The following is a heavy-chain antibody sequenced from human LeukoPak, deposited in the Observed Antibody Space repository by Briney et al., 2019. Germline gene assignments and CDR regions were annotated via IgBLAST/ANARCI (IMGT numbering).Heavy chain of an antibody. CDR3: TSVATTPWGPLDS. CDR1: GDSVSSSNAA. J-gene: IGHJ4*02. V-gene: IGHV6-1*01. Sequence: SQTLSLTCAISGDSVSSSNAAWNWIRQSPARGLEWLGRTYYRSKWLNDYAVSVRGRITINPDTSKNQVSLQLISVTPEDTAVYYCTSVATTPWGPLDSWGQGTLVTVSS. D-gene: IGHD1-1*01. CDR2: TYYRSKWLN.